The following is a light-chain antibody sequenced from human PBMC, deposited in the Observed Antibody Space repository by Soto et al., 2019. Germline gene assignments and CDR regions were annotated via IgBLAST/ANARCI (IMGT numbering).Light chain of an antibody. CDR2: DVS. CDR1: SSDVGNYNY. J-gene: IGLJ2*01. Sequence: QSALTQPASVSGSPGQSITISCTGTSSDVGNYNYVSWYQQHSGRAPKLMIYDVSNRPSGVSNRFSGSKSGNTASLTISGLQAEDEADYYCSSYTTSSTPVVFDGGTKLTVL. CDR3: SSYTTSSTPVV. V-gene: IGLV2-14*01.